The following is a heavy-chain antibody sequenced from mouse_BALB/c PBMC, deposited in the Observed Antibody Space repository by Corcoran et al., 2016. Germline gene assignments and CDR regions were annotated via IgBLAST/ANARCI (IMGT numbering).Heavy chain of an antibody. J-gene: IGHJ3*01. V-gene: IGHV1S136*01. CDR3: ARENDYYGSSFWFAY. CDR2: INPYNDGT. CDR1: GYTFTSYV. D-gene: IGHD1-1*01. Sequence: EVQLQQSGPELVKPGASVKMSCKASGYTFTSYVMHWVKQKPGQGLEWIGYINPYNDGTKYNEKFKGKATLTSDKSSSTAYMELSSLTSEDSAVYYCARENDYYGSSFWFAYWGQGTLVTVSA.